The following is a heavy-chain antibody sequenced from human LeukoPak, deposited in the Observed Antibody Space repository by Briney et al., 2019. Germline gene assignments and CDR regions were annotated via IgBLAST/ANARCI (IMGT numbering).Heavy chain of an antibody. J-gene: IGHJ4*02. D-gene: IGHD3-16*01. CDR1: GFTFSSYA. CDR3: ARDLGGPDY. Sequence: GGSLRLSCAASGFTFSSYAMSWVRQAPGKGLEWVSGISGSGGSTHYADSVKDRFTISRDNSKNTLYLQMNSLRAEDTAVYYCARDLGGPDYWGQGTLVTVSS. CDR2: ISGSGGST. V-gene: IGHV3-23*01.